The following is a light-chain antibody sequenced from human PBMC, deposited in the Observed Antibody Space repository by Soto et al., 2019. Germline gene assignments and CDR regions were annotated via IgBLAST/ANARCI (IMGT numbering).Light chain of an antibody. CDR3: QQYNDWPPSIT. CDR1: QSVSNN. J-gene: IGKJ5*01. CDR2: GAS. V-gene: IGKV3-15*01. Sequence: EIVLTQSPGTLSLSPGERATLSCRASQSVSNNYLAWYQQKPGQAPRLLIYGASTRATAIPARFSGSGSGTEFTLTISSLQSEDIGVYYCQQYNDWPPSITFGQGTRLEIK.